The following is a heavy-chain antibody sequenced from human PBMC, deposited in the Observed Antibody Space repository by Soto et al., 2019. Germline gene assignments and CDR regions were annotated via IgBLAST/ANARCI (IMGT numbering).Heavy chain of an antibody. CDR1: GGSFSGYY. Sequence: QVQLQQWGAGLLKPSETLSLTCAVYGGSFSGYYWSWIRQPPGKGLEWIGEINHSGSTNYNPSLKRRVTISVDTSKNQFSLKLSSVTAADTAVYYCARKNYYYYGMDVWGQGTTVTVSS. V-gene: IGHV4-34*01. CDR3: ARKNYYYYGMDV. J-gene: IGHJ6*02. CDR2: INHSGST.